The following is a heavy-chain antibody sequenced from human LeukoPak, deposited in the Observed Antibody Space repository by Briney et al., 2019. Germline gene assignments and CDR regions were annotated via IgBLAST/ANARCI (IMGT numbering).Heavy chain of an antibody. CDR1: GGSISSGDYY. Sequence: PSETLSLTCTVSGGSISSGDYYWSWIRQHPGKGLEWIGYIYYSGSTNYNPSLKSRVTISVDTSKNQFSLKLSSVTAADTAVYYCARRYYDFWSGYSPLSRGDYFDYWGQGTLVTVSS. J-gene: IGHJ4*02. CDR2: IYYSGST. CDR3: ARRYYDFWSGYSPLSRGDYFDY. D-gene: IGHD3-3*01. V-gene: IGHV4-61*08.